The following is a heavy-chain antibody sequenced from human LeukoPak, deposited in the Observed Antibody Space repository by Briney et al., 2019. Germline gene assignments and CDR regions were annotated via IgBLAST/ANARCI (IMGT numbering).Heavy chain of an antibody. CDR1: GFTFSSYA. V-gene: IGHV4-34*01. J-gene: IGHJ4*02. CDR3: ARDFWSGNDY. D-gene: IGHD3-3*01. Sequence: GSLRLSCAASGFTFSSYAMSWIRQPPGKGLEWIGEINHSGSTNYNPSLKSRVTISVDTSKNQFSLKLSSVTAADTAVYYCARDFWSGNDYWGQGTLVTVSS. CDR2: INHSGST.